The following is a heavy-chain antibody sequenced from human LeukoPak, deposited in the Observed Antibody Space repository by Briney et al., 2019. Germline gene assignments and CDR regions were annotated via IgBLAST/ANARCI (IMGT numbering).Heavy chain of an antibody. CDR3: GRRRVGGYEFDY. D-gene: IGHD5-12*01. CDR2: INPNSGGT. J-gene: IGHJ4*02. Sequence: ASVKVSCMASGYTFTGYYMHWVRQAPGQGLEWMGWINPNSGGTNYAQKFQGRVTMTRDTSISTAYMELSRLRAGDTAVYYRGRRRVGGYEFDYWGQGTLVTVSS. CDR1: GYTFTGYY. V-gene: IGHV1-2*02.